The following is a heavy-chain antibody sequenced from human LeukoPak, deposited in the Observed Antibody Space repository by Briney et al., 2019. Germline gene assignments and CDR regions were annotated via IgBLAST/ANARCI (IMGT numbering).Heavy chain of an antibody. Sequence: ASVKVSCKASGYAFTSYAMHWVRQAPGQRLEWMGWINAGNGNTKYSQKFQGRVTITRDTSTSTVHMELSGLRSEDTAVYYCARDQEAFDYWGQGTLVTVSS. CDR3: ARDQEAFDY. V-gene: IGHV1-3*01. CDR1: GYAFTSYA. CDR2: INAGNGNT. J-gene: IGHJ4*02.